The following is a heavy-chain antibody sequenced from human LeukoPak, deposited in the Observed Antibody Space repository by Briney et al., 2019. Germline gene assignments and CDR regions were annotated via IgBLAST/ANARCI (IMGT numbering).Heavy chain of an antibody. CDR3: ARYCSSTSCYTPPYYYGMDV. D-gene: IGHD2-2*02. CDR1: GYTFTSYG. V-gene: IGHV1-18*01. CDR2: ISAYNGNT. Sequence: ASVTVSCTASGYTFTSYGISWVRQAPGQGLEWMGWISAYNGNTNYAQKLQGRVTMTTDTSTSTAYMELRSLRSDDTAVYYCARYCSSTSCYTPPYYYGMDVWGQGTTVTVSS. J-gene: IGHJ6*02.